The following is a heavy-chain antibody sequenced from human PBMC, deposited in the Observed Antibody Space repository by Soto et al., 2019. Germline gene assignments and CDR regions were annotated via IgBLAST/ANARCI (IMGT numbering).Heavy chain of an antibody. CDR1: GVSISSSSYY. Sequence: SGTXSLTCTVSGVSISSSSYYWGWFRQPPGKVLDWIGSIYYSGITYYNPSLKSRVTISSDTSKKQFSLKVRSVNAAETAVYYCGRKPKQLFGLQNGMDVWGQGTTVTVSS. CDR2: IYYSGIT. V-gene: IGHV4-39*01. D-gene: IGHD3-3*01. J-gene: IGHJ6*02. CDR3: GRKPKQLFGLQNGMDV.